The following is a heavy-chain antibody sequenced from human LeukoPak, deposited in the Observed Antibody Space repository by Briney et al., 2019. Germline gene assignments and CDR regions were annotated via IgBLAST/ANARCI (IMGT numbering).Heavy chain of an antibody. D-gene: IGHD3-10*01. V-gene: IGHV1-69*13. CDR1: GGTFSSYA. CDR2: IIPIFGTA. CDR3: ARTAMVRGVIPHYYYYYYMDV. J-gene: IGHJ6*03. Sequence: GASVKVSCKASGGTFSSYAISWVRQAPGQGLEWMGGIIPIFGTANYAQKFQGRVTITADESTSTAYMELSSLRSEDTAVYYCARTAMVRGVIPHYYYYYYMDVWGKGTTVTVSS.